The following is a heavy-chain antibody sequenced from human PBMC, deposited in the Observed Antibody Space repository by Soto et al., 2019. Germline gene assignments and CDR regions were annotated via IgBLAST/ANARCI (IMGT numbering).Heavy chain of an antibody. Sequence: GESLKISCAASGFTFSSYGMHWVRQAPGKGLEWMAVIWYDGSNKYYADSVKGRFTISRDNSKNTLYLQMNSLRAEDTAVYYCIPDYYDSSGRFDYWGQGTLVTVSS. J-gene: IGHJ4*02. D-gene: IGHD3-22*01. CDR3: IPDYYDSSGRFDY. V-gene: IGHV3-33*01. CDR1: GFTFSSYG. CDR2: IWYDGSNK.